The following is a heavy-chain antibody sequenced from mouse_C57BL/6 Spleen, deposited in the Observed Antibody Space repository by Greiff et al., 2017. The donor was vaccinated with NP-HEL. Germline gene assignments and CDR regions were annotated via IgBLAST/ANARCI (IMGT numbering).Heavy chain of an antibody. Sequence: EVQGVESGGGLVRPGGSLKLSCAASGFTFSSYTMSWVRQTPEKRLEWVATISGGGGNTYYPDSVKGRFTISRDNAKNTLYLQMSSLRSEDTALYYCARHDYGSSYYFDYWGQGTTLTVSS. D-gene: IGHD1-1*01. CDR3: ARHDYGSSYYFDY. CDR1: GFTFSSYT. V-gene: IGHV5-9*01. CDR2: ISGGGGNT. J-gene: IGHJ2*01.